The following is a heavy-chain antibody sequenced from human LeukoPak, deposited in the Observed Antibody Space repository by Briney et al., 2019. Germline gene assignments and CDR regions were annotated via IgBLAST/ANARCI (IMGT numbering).Heavy chain of an antibody. CDR3: ATLYASSHYGGNSGWQDY. D-gene: IGHD4-23*01. CDR1: GGSISSSSYY. CDR2: IYTSGST. Sequence: SETLSLTCTVSGGSISSSSYYWGWIRQPPGKGLEWIGSIYTSGSTNYNPSLKSRVTISVDTSKNQFSLKLSSVTAADTAVYYCATLYASSHYGGNSGWQDYWGQGTLVTVSS. V-gene: IGHV4-39*07. J-gene: IGHJ4*02.